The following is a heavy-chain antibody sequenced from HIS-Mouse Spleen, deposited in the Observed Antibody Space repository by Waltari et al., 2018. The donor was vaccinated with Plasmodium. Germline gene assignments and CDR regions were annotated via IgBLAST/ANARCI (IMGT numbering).Heavy chain of an antibody. Sequence: QLQLQESGPGLVKPSEPLSLTCTVPGRSISSTSYYGGWIRQPPGKGLEWIGSIYYSGSTYYNPSLKSRVTISVDTSKNQFSLKLSSVTAADTAVYYCARDRITGTSYFDYWGQGTLVTVSS. J-gene: IGHJ4*02. CDR1: GRSISSTSYY. CDR2: IYYSGST. V-gene: IGHV4-39*07. CDR3: ARDRITGTSYFDY. D-gene: IGHD1-7*01.